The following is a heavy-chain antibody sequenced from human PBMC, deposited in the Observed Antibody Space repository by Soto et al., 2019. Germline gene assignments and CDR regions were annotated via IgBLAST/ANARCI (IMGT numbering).Heavy chain of an antibody. CDR2: IWYDGSNK. CDR1: GFTFSSYG. J-gene: IGHJ4*02. Sequence: GGSLRLSCAASGFTFSSYGMHWVRQAPGKGLEWVAVIWYDGSNKYYADSVKGRFTISRDNPKNTLYLQMNSLRAEDTAVYYCARDQLVYYYDSSRYHGGCDYWGQGTLVTVSS. CDR3: ARDQLVYYYDSSRYHGGCDY. V-gene: IGHV3-33*01. D-gene: IGHD3-22*01.